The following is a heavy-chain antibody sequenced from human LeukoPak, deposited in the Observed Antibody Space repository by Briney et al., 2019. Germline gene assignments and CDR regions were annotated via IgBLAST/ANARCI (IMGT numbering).Heavy chain of an antibody. J-gene: IGHJ4*02. CDR3: ARFDYSSSSYYFDY. Sequence: SETLSLTCTVSGGSISSSSYYWGWIRQPPGKGLEWIGTIYYTGSTYYNPSLKSRVTISVDTSKNQFSLNLTSVTAADTAVYYCARFDYSSSSYYFDYWGQGTLVTVSS. D-gene: IGHD6-6*01. CDR1: GGSISSSSYY. V-gene: IGHV4-39*07. CDR2: IYYTGST.